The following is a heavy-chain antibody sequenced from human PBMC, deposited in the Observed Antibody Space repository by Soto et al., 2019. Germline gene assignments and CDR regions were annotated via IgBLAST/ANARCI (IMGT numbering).Heavy chain of an antibody. CDR1: GGSISDSNDH. V-gene: IGHV4-39*07. Sequence: PSETLSLTCTVSGGSISDSNDHWGWIRQSPGQGLEWIGYIYHSGSTYYNPSLKSRVTISVDRSKNQFSLKLSSVTAADTAVYYCAYRYCSGGSCYFGYWGQGTLVTVSS. J-gene: IGHJ4*02. D-gene: IGHD2-15*01. CDR3: AYRYCSGGSCYFGY. CDR2: IYHSGST.